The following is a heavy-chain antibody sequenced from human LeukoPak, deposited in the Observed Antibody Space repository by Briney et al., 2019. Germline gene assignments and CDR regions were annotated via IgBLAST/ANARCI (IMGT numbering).Heavy chain of an antibody. CDR3: ARGVVRSGTYFAFDI. Sequence: SETLSLTCTVSDGSISSYYWNYIRQPPGKGLEWIGYIYSSGSTSYNPSLKSRVTISLDTSKNQFFLNLSSVTAADTAVYYCARGVVRSGTYFAFDIWGQGTMVSVSS. CDR1: DGSISSYY. D-gene: IGHD3-10*01. V-gene: IGHV4-59*01. CDR2: IYSSGST. J-gene: IGHJ3*02.